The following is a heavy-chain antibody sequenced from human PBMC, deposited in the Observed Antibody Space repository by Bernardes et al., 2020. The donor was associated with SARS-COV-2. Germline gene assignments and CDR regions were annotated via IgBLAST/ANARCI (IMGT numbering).Heavy chain of an antibody. Sequence: SETLSLTCTVSGGSISSSSYYWGWIRQPPGKGLEWIGSIYYSGSTYYNPSLKSRVTISVDTSKNQFSLKLSSVTAADTAVYYCARHPDPQLFPFDYWGQGTLVTVSS. CDR3: ARHPDPQLFPFDY. CDR1: GGSISSSSYY. D-gene: IGHD2-21*01. V-gene: IGHV4-39*01. CDR2: IYYSGST. J-gene: IGHJ4*02.